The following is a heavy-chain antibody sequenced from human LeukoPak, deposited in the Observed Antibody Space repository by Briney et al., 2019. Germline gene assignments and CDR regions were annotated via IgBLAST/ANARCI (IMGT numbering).Heavy chain of an antibody. CDR2: INWNGGST. CDR3: ARATYYYDGSGYLPDY. CDR1: GFTFDDYG. J-gene: IGHJ4*02. V-gene: IGHV3-20*01. D-gene: IGHD3-22*01. Sequence: GGSLRLSCAASGFTFDDYGMSWVRQAPGKGLEWVSGINWNGGSTGYADSVKGRFTISRDNAKNSLYLQMNSLRAEDTALYHCARATYYYDGSGYLPDYWGQGTLVTVSS.